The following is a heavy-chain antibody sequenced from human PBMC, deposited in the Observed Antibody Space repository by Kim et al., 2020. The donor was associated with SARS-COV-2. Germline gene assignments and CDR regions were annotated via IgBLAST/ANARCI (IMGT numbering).Heavy chain of an antibody. J-gene: IGHJ4*02. V-gene: IGHV3-30*18. CDR1: GFTFSSYG. CDR3: AKDGAYSSGWYNY. Sequence: GGSLRLSCAASGFTFSSYGMHWVRQAPGKGLEWVAVISYDGSNKYYADSVKGRFTISRDNSKNTLYLQMNSLRAEDTAVYYCAKDGAYSSGWYNYWGQGTLVTVSS. D-gene: IGHD6-19*01. CDR2: ISYDGSNK.